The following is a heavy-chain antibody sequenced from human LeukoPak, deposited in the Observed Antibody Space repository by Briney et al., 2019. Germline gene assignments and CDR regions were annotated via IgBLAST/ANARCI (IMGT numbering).Heavy chain of an antibody. CDR3: TRTYYYDSRDYFDY. CDR1: GFTFGGYW. V-gene: IGHV3-74*01. J-gene: IGHJ4*02. Sequence: GGSLRLSCAASGFTFGGYWMHWVRQVPGKGLVWVSRIKTDGSNTVYADNVKGRFTISRDNARNTLYLQMNSLRVEDTAVYYCTRTYYYDSRDYFDYWGQGALVTVSS. D-gene: IGHD3-22*01. CDR2: IKTDGSNT.